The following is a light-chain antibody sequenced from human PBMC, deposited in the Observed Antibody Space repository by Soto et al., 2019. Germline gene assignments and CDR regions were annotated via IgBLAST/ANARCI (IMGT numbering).Light chain of an antibody. CDR2: DVS. V-gene: IGLV2-14*01. CDR1: SSDVGGYNY. CDR3: RLYTSSNPLYV. Sequence: QSALTQPASVSGSPGQSITISCTGTSSDVGGYNYVSWYQQHPGKAPKLMIYDVSNRPSGVSNPFSGSKSGNNASLTISGVQAEDEAGYYCRLYTSSNPLYVFGTGTKLTVL. J-gene: IGLJ1*01.